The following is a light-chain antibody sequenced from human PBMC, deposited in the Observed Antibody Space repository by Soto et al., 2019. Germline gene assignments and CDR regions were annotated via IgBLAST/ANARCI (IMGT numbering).Light chain of an antibody. CDR2: DAS. Sequence: EVVLTQSPATLSLSPGESATLSCRVSQSISRSLGWYQQKPGQSPRLLIYDASIRAAGIPARFRGGGSGTDFTLTISSLAPEDFAIYYCQQRGTWPRVTFGGGTKVEIK. CDR1: QSISRS. J-gene: IGKJ4*01. V-gene: IGKV3-11*01. CDR3: QQRGTWPRVT.